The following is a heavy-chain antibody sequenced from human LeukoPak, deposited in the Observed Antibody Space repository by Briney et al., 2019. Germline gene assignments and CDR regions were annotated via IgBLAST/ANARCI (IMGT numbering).Heavy chain of an antibody. CDR2: IIPIFGTA. CDR3: AVMVYAISPFDY. D-gene: IGHD2-8*01. CDR1: GGTFSSYA. J-gene: IGHJ4*02. Sequence: SVKVSCKASGGTFSSYAISWVRQAPGQGLEWMGGIIPIFGTANYAQKFQGRVTITADESTSTAYMELSSLRSEDTAVYYCAVMVYAISPFDYWGQGTLVTVSS. V-gene: IGHV1-69*01.